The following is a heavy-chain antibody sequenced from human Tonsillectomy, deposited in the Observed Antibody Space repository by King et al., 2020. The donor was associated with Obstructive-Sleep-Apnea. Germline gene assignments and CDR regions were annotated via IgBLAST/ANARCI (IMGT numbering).Heavy chain of an antibody. CDR3: AKEPDAAYSSSWFGY. D-gene: IGHD6-13*01. CDR1: GFTFDDYA. CDR2: ISWNSDTI. J-gene: IGHJ5*01. V-gene: IGHV3-9*01. Sequence: DVQLVESGGGLVQPGRSLRLSCAASGFTFDDYAMHWVRQAPGKGLEWVSGISWNSDTIGYADSVKGRFTISRDNAKNSLYLQMNSLRAEETALYFCAKEPDAAYSSSWFGYWGQGTLVTVSS.